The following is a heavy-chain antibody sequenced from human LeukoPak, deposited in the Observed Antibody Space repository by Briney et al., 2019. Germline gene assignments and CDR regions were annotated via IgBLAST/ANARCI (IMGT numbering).Heavy chain of an antibody. CDR1: GGSISGYY. Sequence: KPSETLSLTCTVSGGSISGYYWTWIRQPAGKGLEWVGRIYTSGSTNYNPSLKGRVTMSVDTSKNQFSLRLTSVTAADTAVYYCARSSYGGFQMDVWGKGTTVTVSS. CDR2: IYTSGST. J-gene: IGHJ6*04. CDR3: ARSSYGGFQMDV. D-gene: IGHD4-23*01. V-gene: IGHV4-4*07.